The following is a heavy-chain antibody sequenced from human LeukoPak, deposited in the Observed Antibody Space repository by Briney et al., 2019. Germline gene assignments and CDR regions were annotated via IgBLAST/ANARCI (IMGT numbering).Heavy chain of an antibody. CDR1: GFTFTDYT. V-gene: IGHV3-21*01. J-gene: IGHJ4*02. Sequence: NSGGSLRLSCAASGFTFTDYTMNWVRQAPGKGLEWVSSVSSSSSYIYYADSVKGRFTISRDNAKNSLYLQMNSLRAEDTAVYYCARALKGYPIDYWGQGTLVTVSS. CDR3: ARALKGYPIDY. D-gene: IGHD5-18*01. CDR2: VSSSSSYI.